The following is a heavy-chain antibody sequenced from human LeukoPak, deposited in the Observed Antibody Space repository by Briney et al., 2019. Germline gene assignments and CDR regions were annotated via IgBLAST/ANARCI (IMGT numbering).Heavy chain of an antibody. V-gene: IGHV4-34*01. D-gene: IGHD5-18*01. CDR1: GGSFIGFH. CDR3: ARGTPSPAAMVSYDY. Sequence: PSETLSLTCAVYGGSFIGFHWNWIRQPPGKGLEWIGDINHSGSTNYNPSLTSRVTISVDPSKNQFSLKLSSVTAADTAVYYCARGTPSPAAMVSYDYWGQGTLVTVSS. J-gene: IGHJ4*02. CDR2: INHSGST.